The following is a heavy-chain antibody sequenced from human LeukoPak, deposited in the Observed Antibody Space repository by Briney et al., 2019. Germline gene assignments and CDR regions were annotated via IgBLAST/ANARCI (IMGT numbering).Heavy chain of an antibody. CDR3: VTYDSSGYKFDY. CDR1: GGSISSYF. J-gene: IGHJ4*02. D-gene: IGHD3-22*01. Sequence: PSETLSLTCTVSGGSISSYFWSWIRQPPGKGLEWIGYIYYSGSTNYNPSLKSRVTISVDTSKNQFSLKLSSVTAADTAVYYCVTYDSSGYKFDYWGQGTLVTVSS. CDR2: IYYSGST. V-gene: IGHV4-59*08.